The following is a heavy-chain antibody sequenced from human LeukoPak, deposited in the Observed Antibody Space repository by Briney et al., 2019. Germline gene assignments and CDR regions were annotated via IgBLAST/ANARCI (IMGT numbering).Heavy chain of an antibody. D-gene: IGHD3-10*01. Sequence: GGSLRLSCAASGMTFSNHWMHWVRQAPGKGLVWVSLIKTDGRTTICADSVKGRFTISRDDGKSTLYLQMNSLRAEDTAVYYCARKSDSLMVRGGDCWGQGALVTVSS. J-gene: IGHJ4*02. CDR1: GMTFSNHW. CDR2: IKTDGRTT. CDR3: ARKSDSLMVRGGDC. V-gene: IGHV3-74*01.